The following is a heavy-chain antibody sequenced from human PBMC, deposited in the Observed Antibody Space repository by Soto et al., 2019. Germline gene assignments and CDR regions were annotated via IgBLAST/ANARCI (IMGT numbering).Heavy chain of an antibody. CDR3: ARDIVATGMDV. J-gene: IGHJ6*01. CDR1: GFTLSSYG. V-gene: IGHV3-33*01. D-gene: IGHD5-12*01. Sequence: QVQLVESGGGVVQPGRSLRLSCAASGFTLSSYGMHWVRQAPGKGLEWVAVIWSDGSNKYYADSVQGRFTISRDISNNTLYLQMDSLRAEDTALYYCARDIVATGMDVW. CDR2: IWSDGSNK.